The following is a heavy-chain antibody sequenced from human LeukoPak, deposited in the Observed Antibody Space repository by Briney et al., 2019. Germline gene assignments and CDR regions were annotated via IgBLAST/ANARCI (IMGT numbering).Heavy chain of an antibody. D-gene: IGHD3-22*01. CDR3: AREGYYDSSGYYYYYMDV. V-gene: IGHV1-2*02. CDR1: GYTFTGYY. Sequence: GASVKVSCKASGYTFTGYYMHWVRQAPGQGLEWMGWINPNSGGTNYAQKFQGRVTMTRDTSISTAYMELSRLRSDDTAVYYCAREGYYDSSGYYYYYMDVWGKGTTVTTSS. J-gene: IGHJ6*03. CDR2: INPNSGGT.